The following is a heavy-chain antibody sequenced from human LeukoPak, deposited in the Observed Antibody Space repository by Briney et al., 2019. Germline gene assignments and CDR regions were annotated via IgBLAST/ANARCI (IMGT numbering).Heavy chain of an antibody. J-gene: IGHJ4*02. V-gene: IGHV1-46*01. Sequence: ASVKVSCKASGYTFTSNYIHWVRQAPGQGLEWMGMIYPRDGSTSYAQKFQGRVTMTTDTSTSTAYMELSSLRSEDTAVYYCATGFSGYYDYWGQGTLVTVSS. CDR2: IYPRDGST. CDR3: ATGFSGYYDY. D-gene: IGHD3-22*01. CDR1: GYTFTSNY.